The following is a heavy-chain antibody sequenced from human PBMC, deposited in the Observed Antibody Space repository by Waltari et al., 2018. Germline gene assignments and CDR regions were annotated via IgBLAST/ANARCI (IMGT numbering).Heavy chain of an antibody. V-gene: IGHV3-23*01. CDR3: AKSNYYDSSGYYSPDYFDY. Sequence: EVQLLESGGGLVQPGGSLRLSCAASGFTFSSYAMSWVRQAPGKGLEWVSAIRGSGGSTYYTDSVKGRFTISRDNSKNTLYLQMNSLRAEDTAVYYCAKSNYYDSSGYYSPDYFDYWGQGTLVTVSS. CDR2: IRGSGGST. J-gene: IGHJ4*02. CDR1: GFTFSSYA. D-gene: IGHD3-22*01.